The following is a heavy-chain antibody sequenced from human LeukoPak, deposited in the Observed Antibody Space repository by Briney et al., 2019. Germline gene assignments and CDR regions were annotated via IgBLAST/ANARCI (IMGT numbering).Heavy chain of an antibody. CDR1: GYTFTSYG. J-gene: IGHJ4*02. CDR2: ISAYNGNT. CDR3: ARGGYYDILTGYYYFDY. Sequence: ASVKVSCKASGYTFTSYGISWARQAPGQGLEWMGWISAYNGNTNYAQKLQGRVTMTTDTSTSTAYMELRSLRSDDTAVYYCARGGYYDILTGYYYFDYWGQGTLVTVSS. V-gene: IGHV1-18*01. D-gene: IGHD3-9*01.